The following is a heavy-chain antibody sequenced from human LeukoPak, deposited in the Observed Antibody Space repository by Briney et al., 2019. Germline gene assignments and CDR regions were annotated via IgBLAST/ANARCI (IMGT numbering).Heavy chain of an antibody. CDR1: GGSFSGYY. J-gene: IGHJ6*02. V-gene: IGHV4-34*01. D-gene: IGHD3-10*01. CDR2: INHSGST. CDR3: ARGLVYYYGSSRGMDV. Sequence: SETLSLTCAVYGGSFSGYYWSWIRQPPGKGLEWIGEINHSGSTNYNPSLKSRVTISVDTSKNQFSLKLSSVTAADTAVYYCARGLVYYYGSSRGMDVWGQGTTVTVSS.